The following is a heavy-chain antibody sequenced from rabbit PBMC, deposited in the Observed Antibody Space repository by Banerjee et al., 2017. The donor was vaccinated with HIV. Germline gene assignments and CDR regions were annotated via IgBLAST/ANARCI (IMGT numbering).Heavy chain of an antibody. V-gene: IGHV1S40*01. J-gene: IGHJ3*01. CDR3: ARERYNAYDYYDL. D-gene: IGHD2-1*01. CDR1: GFDFSSNG. Sequence: QSLEESGGDLVKPGASLTLTCTASGFDFSSNGMCWIRQPPGKGLEWIACIYIGLSGRTHYATWAKGRFTISKTSSTTVTLQMTSLTAADTATYFCARERYNAYDYYDLWGQGTLVTVS. CDR2: IYIGLSGRT.